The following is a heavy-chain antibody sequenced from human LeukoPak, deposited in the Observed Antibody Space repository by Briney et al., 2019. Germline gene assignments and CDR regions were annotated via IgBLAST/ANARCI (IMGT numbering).Heavy chain of an antibody. D-gene: IGHD3-16*02. V-gene: IGHV3-43*01. CDR3: AKDRDRGLDY. Sequence: YHALDSVKRRFTISRDNSKNSLYLQMNSLITEDTALYYCAKDRDRGLDYWGRGTLVTVSS. J-gene: IGHJ4*02.